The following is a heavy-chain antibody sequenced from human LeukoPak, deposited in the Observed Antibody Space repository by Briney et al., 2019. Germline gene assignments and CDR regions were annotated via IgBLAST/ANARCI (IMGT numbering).Heavy chain of an antibody. D-gene: IGHD3-22*01. J-gene: IGHJ3*02. CDR1: GGSISSSSYY. CDR2: IYYSGST. Sequence: SETPSLTCTVSGGSISSSSYYWGWIRQPPGKGLEWIGSIYYSGSTYYNPSLKSRVTISVDTSKNQFSLKLSSVTAADTAVYYCARAPIPYYDTKSLDAFDIWGQGTMVTVSS. V-gene: IGHV4-39*07. CDR3: ARAPIPYYDTKSLDAFDI.